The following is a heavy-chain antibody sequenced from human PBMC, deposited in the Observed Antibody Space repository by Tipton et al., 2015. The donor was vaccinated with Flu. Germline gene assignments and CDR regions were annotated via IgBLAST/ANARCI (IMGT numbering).Heavy chain of an antibody. J-gene: IGHJ4*02. CDR1: GDSMRSDY. CDR2: IYNSEYT. V-gene: IGHV4-59*12. Sequence: GLVKPSETLSLTCTVSGDSMRSDYFWAWIRQPPGKGLEWIGYIYNSEYTKYNPSLRSRVTISVDTSKKQFSLQLRSVTAADTAVYYCARDPSLGMPDYFDYWGQGTLVTASS. CDR3: ARDPSLGMPDYFDY. D-gene: IGHD2-2*01.